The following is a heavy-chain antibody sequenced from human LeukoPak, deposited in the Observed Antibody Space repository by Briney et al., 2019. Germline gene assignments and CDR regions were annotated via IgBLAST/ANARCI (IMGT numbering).Heavy chain of an antibody. CDR1: GDSISSADYY. D-gene: IGHD1-26*01. J-gene: IGHJ4*02. V-gene: IGHV4-30-4*08. CDR3: ARCFRYSGSYRPFDY. CDR2: IYSSGSA. Sequence: PSQTLSLTCTVSGDSISSADYYWTWIRQPPGKGLELVGFIYSSGSASYNPSLKTRVTISLDTSKNQFSLKLSSVTAADTAVYYCARCFRYSGSYRPFDYWGQGTLVTVSS.